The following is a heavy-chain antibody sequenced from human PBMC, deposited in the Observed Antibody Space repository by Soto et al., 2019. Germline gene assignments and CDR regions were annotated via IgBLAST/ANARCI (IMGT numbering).Heavy chain of an antibody. CDR3: ASLFSSYSSSSY. CDR2: IYYSGST. D-gene: IGHD6-6*01. V-gene: IGHV4-31*03. CDR1: GGSISSGGYY. Sequence: QVQLQESGPGLVKPSQTLSLTCTVSGGSISSGGYYWSWIRQHPGKGLEWIGYIYYSGSTYYNPSLKSRVTISVDMSNNQYSLKLSYVTAADTAVYYCASLFSSYSSSSYWVHGTLVTVSS. J-gene: IGHJ4*01.